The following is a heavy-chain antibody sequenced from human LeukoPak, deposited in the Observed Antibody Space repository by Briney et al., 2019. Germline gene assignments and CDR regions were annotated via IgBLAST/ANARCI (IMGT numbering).Heavy chain of an antibody. CDR1: GYTFTSYG. CDR2: ISAYNGNT. CDR3: ARTYYDFWSGYFPFDY. Sequence: ASVKVSCKASGYTFTSYGISWVRQAPGQGLEWMGWISAYNGNTNYAQKFQGRVTMTRDTSISTAYMELSRLRSDDTAVYYCARTYYDFWSGYFPFDYWGQGTLVTVSS. D-gene: IGHD3-3*01. J-gene: IGHJ4*02. V-gene: IGHV1-18*01.